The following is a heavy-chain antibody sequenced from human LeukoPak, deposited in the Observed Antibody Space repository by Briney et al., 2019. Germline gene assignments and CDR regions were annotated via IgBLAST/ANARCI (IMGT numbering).Heavy chain of an antibody. CDR3: AREDTAMVDY. D-gene: IGHD5-18*01. V-gene: IGHV4-31*03. Sequence: SETLSLTCTVSGGSISRGGYYWSWIRQHPGKGLEWIGYIYYSGSTYYNPSLKSRVTISVDTSKNQFSLKLSSVTAADTAVYYCAREDTAMVDYWGQGTLVTVSS. CDR2: IYYSGST. J-gene: IGHJ4*02. CDR1: GGSISRGGYY.